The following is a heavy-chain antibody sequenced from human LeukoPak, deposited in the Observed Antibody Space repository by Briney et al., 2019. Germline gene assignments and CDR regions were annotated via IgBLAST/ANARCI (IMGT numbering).Heavy chain of an antibody. D-gene: IGHD6-6*01. V-gene: IGHV1-69*13. CDR2: IIPIFGTA. CDR3: AREGDSSSSSPLDY. J-gene: IGHJ4*02. Sequence: ASGKVSSKASGGTFSSYAISWVRQAPGQGLEWMGGIIPIFGTANYAQKFQGRVTITADESTSTAYMELSSLRSEDTAVYYCAREGDSSSSSPLDYWGQGTLVTVSS. CDR1: GGTFSSYA.